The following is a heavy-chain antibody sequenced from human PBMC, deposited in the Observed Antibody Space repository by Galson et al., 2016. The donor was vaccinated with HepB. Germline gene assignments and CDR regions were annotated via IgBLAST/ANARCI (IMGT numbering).Heavy chain of an antibody. Sequence: PALVKPTQTLTLTCTFSGFSLNTSGMRVNWIRQPPGKALEWLARIDWDDDKFYNTSLRTRLTISKDTSKNQVFLTMINMDPVDTATYYCARTGTYCGGDCYYYFDYWGQGTLVTVSS. J-gene: IGHJ4*02. D-gene: IGHD2-21*02. V-gene: IGHV2-70*04. CDR3: ARTGTYCGGDCYYYFDY. CDR1: GFSLNTSGMR. CDR2: IDWDDDK.